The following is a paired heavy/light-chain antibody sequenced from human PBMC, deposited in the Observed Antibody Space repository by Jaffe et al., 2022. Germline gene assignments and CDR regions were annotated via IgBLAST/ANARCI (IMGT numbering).Heavy chain of an antibody. CDR1: GYSISSGYY. J-gene: IGHJ4*02. D-gene: IGHD4-17*01. V-gene: IGHV4-38-2*02. CDR3: ARDRGDYGDYENRVAYFDY. CDR2: IYHSGST. Sequence: QVQLQESGPGLVKPSETLSLTCAVSGYSISSGYYWGWIRQPPGKGLEWIGSIYHSGSTYYNPSLKSRVTISVDTSKNQFSLKLSSVTAADTAVYYCARDRGDYGDYENRVAYFDYWGQGTLVTVSS.
Light chain of an antibody. CDR2: SNN. V-gene: IGLV1-44*01. CDR3: AAWDDSLNGPVV. CDR1: SSNIGSNT. J-gene: IGLJ2*01. Sequence: QSVLTQPPSASGTPGQRVTISCSGSSSNIGSNTVNWYQQLPGTAPKLLIYSNNQRPSGVPDRFSGSKSGTSASLAISGLQSEDEADYYCAAWDDSLNGPVVFGGGTKLTVL.